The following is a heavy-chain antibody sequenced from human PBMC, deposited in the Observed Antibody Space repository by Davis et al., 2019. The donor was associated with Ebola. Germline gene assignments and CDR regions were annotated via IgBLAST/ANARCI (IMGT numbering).Heavy chain of an antibody. V-gene: IGHV1-69*13. CDR3: VRAYYDFWSGYYKDYYGMDV. CDR1: GGTFSSYA. D-gene: IGHD3-3*01. CDR2: IIPIFGTA. J-gene: IGHJ6*02. Sequence: SVKVSCKASGGTFSSYAISWVRQAPGQGLEWMGGIIPIFGTANYAQKCQGRVTITADESTSTAYMELSSLRSEDTAVYYCVRAYYDFWSGYYKDYYGMDVWGQGTTVTVSS.